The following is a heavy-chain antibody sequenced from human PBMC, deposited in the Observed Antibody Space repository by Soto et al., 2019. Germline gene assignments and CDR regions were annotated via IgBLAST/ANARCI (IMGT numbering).Heavy chain of an antibody. J-gene: IGHJ4*02. V-gene: IGHV4-39*01. CDR1: GGSITSNNFY. D-gene: IGHD1-1*01. CDR3: ASQNRQLWPNFDL. Sequence: SETLSLTCTVSGGSITSNNFYWGWIRQSPGKGLEWMGSIHHSGGTYNNPSLKSRLTMSVSPSENQFSLSLASVTAADTASYYCASQNRQLWPNFDLRGPGTLVTVS. CDR2: IHHSGGT.